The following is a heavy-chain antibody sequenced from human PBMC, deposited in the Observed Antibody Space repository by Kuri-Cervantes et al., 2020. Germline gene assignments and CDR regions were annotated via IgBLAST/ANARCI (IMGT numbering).Heavy chain of an antibody. V-gene: IGHV4-61*01. CDR3: ARDSRIRFGGIVSGVYVFDV. CDR2: IYYTGTT. Sequence: SETLSLTCTVSGGCVSSGSYYWSWIRQPPGKGLEWIGYIYYTGTTNYNPSLKRRVTMSVDTFTKQFTLKLSSVTAANTAMYYCARDSRIRFGGIVSGVYVFDVWGQGTMVTVSS. CDR1: GGCVSSGSYY. J-gene: IGHJ3*01. D-gene: IGHD3-16*01.